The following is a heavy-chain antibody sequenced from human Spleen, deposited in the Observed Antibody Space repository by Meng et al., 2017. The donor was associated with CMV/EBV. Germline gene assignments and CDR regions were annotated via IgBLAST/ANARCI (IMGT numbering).Heavy chain of an antibody. CDR2: IYYSGRT. Sequence: QVPRRGPGPGLVNPSGPLSLTCPVSCESIRSVIGWSWVRQPPGKGLEWIGYIYYSGRTYYNPSLKSRVTISVDTSKNQFSLKLSSVTAADTAVYYCARGEYCGGDCWGDDAFDIWGQGTMVTVSS. J-gene: IGHJ3*02. CDR1: CESIRSVIG. CDR3: ARGEYCGGDCWGDDAFDI. D-gene: IGHD2-21*02. V-gene: IGHV4-4*02.